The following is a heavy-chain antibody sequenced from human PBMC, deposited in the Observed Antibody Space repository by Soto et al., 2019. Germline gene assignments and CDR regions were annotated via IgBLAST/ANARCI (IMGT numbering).Heavy chain of an antibody. Sequence: GGSLRLSCAASGFTFSSYAMSWVRQAPGKGLEWVSAISGSGGSTYYADSVKGRFTISRDNSKNTLYLQMNSLRAEDTAVYYCAKGKPYSSGPPPYFDYWGQGTLVTVSS. CDR2: ISGSGGST. J-gene: IGHJ4*02. V-gene: IGHV3-23*01. CDR1: GFTFSSYA. D-gene: IGHD6-19*01. CDR3: AKGKPYSSGPPPYFDY.